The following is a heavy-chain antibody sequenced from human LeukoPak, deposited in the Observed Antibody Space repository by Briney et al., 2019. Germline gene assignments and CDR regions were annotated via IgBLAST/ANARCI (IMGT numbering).Heavy chain of an antibody. V-gene: IGHV3-33*08. D-gene: IGHD6-13*01. CDR1: GFTFSAYA. CDR3: ARDAGYGSSWYDY. CDR2: IWFDGSKK. J-gene: IGHJ4*02. Sequence: GGSLRLSCAASGFTFSAYAMGWVRQAPGKGLEWVAVIWFDGSKKYYTDSVQGRFTISRDNSKNTLSLQMNSLRAEDTGFYYCARDAGYGSSWYDYWGQGELVTVSS.